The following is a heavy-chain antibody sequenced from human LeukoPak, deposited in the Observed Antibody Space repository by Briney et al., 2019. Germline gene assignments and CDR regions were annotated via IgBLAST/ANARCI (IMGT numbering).Heavy chain of an antibody. CDR1: GGSTSDYY. CDR3: ARGGTLFTYFDS. Sequence: SETLSLTCSVSGGSTSDYYWNWIRQPAGQGLEWLGRIYYTGNTAYNPSLESRLTMSLDTAQNQFSLKVTSVTAADTAVYYCARGGTLFTYFDSWGQGTLVTVSS. D-gene: IGHD3-10*02. J-gene: IGHJ4*02. CDR2: IYYTGNT. V-gene: IGHV4-4*07.